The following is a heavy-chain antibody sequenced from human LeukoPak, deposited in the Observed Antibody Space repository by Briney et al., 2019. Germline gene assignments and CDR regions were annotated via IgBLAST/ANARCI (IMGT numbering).Heavy chain of an antibody. Sequence: GGSLRLSCAASGFTFSSYWMSWVRQAPGKGLEWVANIKQDGSEKYYVDSVKGRFTISRDNAKNSLYLQMNSLRAEDTAVYYCARDRYYDSSGYGCFQHWGQGTLVTVSS. D-gene: IGHD3-22*01. CDR1: GFTFSSYW. J-gene: IGHJ1*01. CDR2: IKQDGSEK. V-gene: IGHV3-7*01. CDR3: ARDRYYDSSGYGCFQH.